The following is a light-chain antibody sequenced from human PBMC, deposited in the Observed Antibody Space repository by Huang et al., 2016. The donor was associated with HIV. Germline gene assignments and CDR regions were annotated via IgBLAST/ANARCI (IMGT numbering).Light chain of an antibody. CDR3: QQSYSALSS. Sequence: IQMTQSPTSLSASVGGRVSIVCRASQSISTYLNWYQQKPGKAPKLLISSASTLHSGVPSRFSGSGSGTEFTLTIRGLQLDDFATYYCQQSYSALSSFGPGTRL. CDR2: SAS. J-gene: IGKJ5*01. V-gene: IGKV1-39*01. CDR1: QSISTY.